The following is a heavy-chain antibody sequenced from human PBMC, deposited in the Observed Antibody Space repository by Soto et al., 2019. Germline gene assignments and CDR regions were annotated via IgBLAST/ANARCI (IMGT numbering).Heavy chain of an antibody. V-gene: IGHV3-23*01. CDR3: GPTPLRFLEWLPHNWFDP. D-gene: IGHD3-3*01. J-gene: IGHJ5*02. CDR1: GFTFSSYA. Sequence: TGGSLRLSCAASGFTFSSYAMSWVRQAPGKGLEWVSAISGSGGSTYYADSVKGRFTISRDNSKNTLYLQMNSLRAEDTAVYYCGPTPLRFLEWLPHNWFDPWGQGTLVTVSS. CDR2: ISGSGGST.